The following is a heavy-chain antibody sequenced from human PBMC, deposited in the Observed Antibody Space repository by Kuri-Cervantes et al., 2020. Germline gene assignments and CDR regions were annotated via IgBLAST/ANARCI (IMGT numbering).Heavy chain of an antibody. V-gene: IGHV3-21*01. D-gene: IGHD3-10*01. CDR1: GLAFNTYS. CDR3: ARDTGITMVRGVPYYYYGMDV. Sequence: GESLKISCTASGLAFNTYSMNWVRQAPGKGLEWVSSISSSSSYIYYADSVKGRFTISRDNAKNSLYLQMNSLRAEDTAVYYCARDTGITMVRGVPYYYYGMDVWGQGTTVTVSS. J-gene: IGHJ6*02. CDR2: ISSSSSYI.